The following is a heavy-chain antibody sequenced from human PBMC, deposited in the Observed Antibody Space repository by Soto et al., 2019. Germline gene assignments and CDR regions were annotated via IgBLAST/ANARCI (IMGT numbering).Heavy chain of an antibody. D-gene: IGHD6-25*01. CDR1: GLTFSNAY. CDR3: STRGRY. J-gene: IGHJ4*02. Sequence: EVQLVESGGGLAKPGGSLRLSCAVSGLTFSNAYMSWVRQAPGKGLEWVGRIKSRTDGGTVDYAAPVKGRFTISRDDSRNTIYLQMDSLRIEATAIYYCSTRGRYWGQGTLVTVSS. CDR2: IKSRTDGGTV. V-gene: IGHV3-15*07.